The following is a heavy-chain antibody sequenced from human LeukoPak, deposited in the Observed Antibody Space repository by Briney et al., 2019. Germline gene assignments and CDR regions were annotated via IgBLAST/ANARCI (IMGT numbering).Heavy chain of an antibody. J-gene: IGHJ4*02. CDR2: ISSSSSYI. CDR3: ARGFGYSSSWYRGPFDY. V-gene: IGHV3-21*01. CDR1: GFTFSSYS. D-gene: IGHD6-13*01. Sequence: GGSLRLSCAASGFTFSSYSMNWVRQAPGKGLEWVSSISSSSSYIYYADSVKGRFTISRDNAKNSLYLQMNSLRAEDTAVYYCARGFGYSSSWYRGPFDYWGQGTLVTVSS.